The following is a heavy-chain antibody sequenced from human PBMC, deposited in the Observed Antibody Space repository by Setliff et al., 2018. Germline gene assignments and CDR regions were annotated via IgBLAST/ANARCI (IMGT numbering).Heavy chain of an antibody. J-gene: IGHJ6*03. CDR1: GGSISSHY. Sequence: KASETLSLTCTVSGGSISSHYWSWIRQPPGKGLEWIGYISYTGSTNYNPSLKGRATLSIDASKRQFSLKLTSVTAADTAVYYCARVSGFLYMDVWGKGTTVTVSS. V-gene: IGHV4-59*08. D-gene: IGHD3-3*01. CDR3: ARVSGFLYMDV. CDR2: ISYTGST.